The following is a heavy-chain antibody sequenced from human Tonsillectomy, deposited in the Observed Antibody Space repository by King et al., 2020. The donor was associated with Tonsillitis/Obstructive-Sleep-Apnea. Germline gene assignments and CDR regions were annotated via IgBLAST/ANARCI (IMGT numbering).Heavy chain of an antibody. J-gene: IGHJ4*02. CDR1: GGSISSSSYY. CDR2: IYYSGST. Sequence: LQLQESGPGLVKPSETLSLTCTVSGGSISSSSYYWGWIRQPPGKGLEWIGSIYYSGSTYYNPSLKSRVTISVDTSKNQFSLKLSSVTAADTAVYYCARSYYDSSGYYLYVFDYWGQGTLVTVSS. CDR3: ARSYYDSSGYYLYVFDY. D-gene: IGHD3-22*01. V-gene: IGHV4-39*01.